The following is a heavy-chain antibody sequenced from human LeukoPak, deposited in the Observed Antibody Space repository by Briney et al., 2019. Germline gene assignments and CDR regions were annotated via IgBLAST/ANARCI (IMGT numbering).Heavy chain of an antibody. V-gene: IGHV3-9*01. CDR3: ARGQYTDGLSY. D-gene: IGHD5-24*01. Sequence: PGRSLRLSCAASGFTFDDYAMHWVRQAPGKGLEWVSGISWNSGSIGYADSVKGRFTISRDNAENSLFLQMNGLRPEDTAVFYCARGQYTDGLSYWGQGTLVTVSS. CDR2: ISWNSGSI. J-gene: IGHJ4*02. CDR1: GFTFDDYA.